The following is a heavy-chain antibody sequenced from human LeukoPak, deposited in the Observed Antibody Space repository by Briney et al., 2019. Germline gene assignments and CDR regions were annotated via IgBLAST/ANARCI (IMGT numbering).Heavy chain of an antibody. D-gene: IGHD3-16*01. V-gene: IGHV3-23*01. CDR1: GFPFSSSA. CDR2: ITGDGVTT. Sequence: TGGSLRLSCAASGFPFSSSAMSWVRQTPANGLEWVSSITGDGVTTYYADSVKGRLTISRDNSKNVLFLQMNSLGAEDSASYFCAKERRRVDTSMIRSYYFDYWGQGTPVTVSS. J-gene: IGHJ4*02. CDR3: AKERRRVDTSMIRSYYFDY.